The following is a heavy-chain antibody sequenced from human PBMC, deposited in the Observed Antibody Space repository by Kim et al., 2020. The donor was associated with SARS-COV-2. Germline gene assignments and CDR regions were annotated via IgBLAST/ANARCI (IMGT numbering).Heavy chain of an antibody. J-gene: IGHJ4*02. CDR1: GGTFSSYA. D-gene: IGHD3-22*01. CDR2: IIPIFGTA. Sequence: SVKVSCKASGGTFSSYAISWVRQAPGQGLEWMGGIIPIFGTANYAQKFQGRVTITADESTSTAYMELSSLRSEDTAVYYCARAEKYYYDSSGSPGGYWGQGTLVTVSS. V-gene: IGHV1-69*13. CDR3: ARAEKYYYDSSGSPGGY.